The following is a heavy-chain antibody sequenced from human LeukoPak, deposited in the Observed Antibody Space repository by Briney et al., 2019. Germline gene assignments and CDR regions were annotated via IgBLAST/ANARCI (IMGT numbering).Heavy chain of an antibody. Sequence: VGSLKISCKASGYSFTTLWIGWVRQMPGKGLEWMGIIYPGDSDTTYSASFQGQVTISADKSISTAYLQWRSLEASDTAMYYCARHADNLAYGFDYWGQGTVVTVSS. CDR1: GYSFTTLW. CDR3: ARHADNLAYGFDY. J-gene: IGHJ4*02. V-gene: IGHV5-51*01. D-gene: IGHD3-16*01. CDR2: IYPGDSDT.